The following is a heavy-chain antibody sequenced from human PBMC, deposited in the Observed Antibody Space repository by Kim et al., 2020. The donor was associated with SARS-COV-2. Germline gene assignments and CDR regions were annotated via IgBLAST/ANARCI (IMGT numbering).Heavy chain of an antibody. Sequence: NPSLKSRVTISVDTAKNQFSLKLSSVTAADTAVYYCVVVVAATQRAMGDYWGQGTLVTVSS. CDR3: VVVVAATQRAMGDY. D-gene: IGHD2-15*01. J-gene: IGHJ4*02. V-gene: IGHV4-39*07.